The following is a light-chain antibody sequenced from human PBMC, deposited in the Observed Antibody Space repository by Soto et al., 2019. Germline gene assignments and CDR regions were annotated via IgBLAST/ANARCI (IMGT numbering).Light chain of an antibody. CDR1: HSVTRF. Sequence: EVVLTQSPATLSLSPGERATLSCRASHSVTRFLAWYQQKPAQAPRLLIYDASNRATAIPPRFSGSGSGTDFTLTISSLEPEDVAVYYCQQRSEWPPTFGQGTKLEIK. V-gene: IGKV3-11*01. J-gene: IGKJ2*01. CDR2: DAS. CDR3: QQRSEWPPT.